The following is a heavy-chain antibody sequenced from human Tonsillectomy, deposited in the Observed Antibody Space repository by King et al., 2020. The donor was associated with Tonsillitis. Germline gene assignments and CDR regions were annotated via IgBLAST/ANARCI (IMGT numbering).Heavy chain of an antibody. Sequence: QLVQSGAEVKKPGASVKVSCKASGYTFTSYGFSWVRQAPGQGLEWMGCISAYNGNTNFAQKLQGRVTMTTDTSTSTAYMELRSLRSDDTAVYYCARDRHYYDSSAYYYFDYWGQGTLVTVSS. CDR3: ARDRHYYDSSAYYYFDY. J-gene: IGHJ4*02. CDR1: GYTFTSYG. D-gene: IGHD3-22*01. V-gene: IGHV1-18*01. CDR2: ISAYNGNT.